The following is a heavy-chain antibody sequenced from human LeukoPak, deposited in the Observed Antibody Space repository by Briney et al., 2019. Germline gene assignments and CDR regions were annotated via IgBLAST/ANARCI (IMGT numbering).Heavy chain of an antibody. CDR3: ARGGYCSGGSCSSAGLSH. CDR2: MNTNTGNP. J-gene: IGHJ4*02. D-gene: IGHD2-15*01. CDR1: GYTFTSYD. V-gene: IGHV7-4-1*02. Sequence: ASVKVSCKASGYTFTSYDINWVRQAPGQGLEWMGWMNTNTGNPTYDQGFTGRFVFSLDTSVSTTYLQLSSLKAEDTAVYYCARGGYCSGGSCSSAGLSHWGQGTLVTVSS.